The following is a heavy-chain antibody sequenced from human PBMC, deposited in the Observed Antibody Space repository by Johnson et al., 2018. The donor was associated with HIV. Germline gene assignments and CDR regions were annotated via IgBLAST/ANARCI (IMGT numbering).Heavy chain of an antibody. CDR3: AKDRGEWELRMDALDI. CDR2: IYSGGST. J-gene: IGHJ3*02. CDR1: GFAVSSNY. Sequence: VQLVESGGGLVQSGGSLRLSCGVSGFAVSSNYMSWVRQAPGKGLEWVSIIYSGGSTYYAESVKGRFTISRDNSKNMLYLQMTSLRAEDTAVYFCAKDRGEWELRMDALDIWGQGTMVTVSS. D-gene: IGHD1-26*01. V-gene: IGHV3-66*01.